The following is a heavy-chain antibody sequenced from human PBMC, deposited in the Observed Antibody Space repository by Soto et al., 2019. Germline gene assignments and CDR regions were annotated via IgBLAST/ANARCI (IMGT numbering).Heavy chain of an antibody. CDR2: ISNTGTS. V-gene: IGHV4-59*01. J-gene: IGHJ6*03. CDR1: GGSISSFA. Sequence: QVQLQESGPGLVEPSETLSLTCSVSGGSISSFAWSWIRQPPGKGLEWIGPISNTGTSDYSTSRNSRGTLSVQTAKTQTSLNGNSETAEDTAVNYCARELRFGDPKPPMSYYFYMDVWGKGTTVTVSS. CDR3: ARELRFGDPKPPMSYYFYMDV. D-gene: IGHD4-17*01.